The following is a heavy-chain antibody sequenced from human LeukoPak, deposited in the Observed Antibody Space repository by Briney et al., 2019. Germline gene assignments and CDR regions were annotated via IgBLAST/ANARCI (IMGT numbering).Heavy chain of an antibody. D-gene: IGHD3-3*01. CDR2: ISYDGSNK. V-gene: IGHV3-30-3*01. J-gene: IGHJ5*02. CDR1: GFTFSSYA. CDR3: ARTLITRRYYDFWSGPTNWFDP. Sequence: GRSLRLSCAASGFTFSSYAMHGVRQAPGKGLEGVAVISYDGSNKYYADSVKGRFTISRDNSKNTLYLQMNSLRAEDTAVYYCARTLITRRYYDFWSGPTNWFDPWGQGTLVTVSS.